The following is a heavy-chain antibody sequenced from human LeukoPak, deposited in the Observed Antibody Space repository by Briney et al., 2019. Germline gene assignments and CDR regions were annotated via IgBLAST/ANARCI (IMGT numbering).Heavy chain of an antibody. CDR1: GYTLSELS. V-gene: IGHV1-24*01. D-gene: IGHD1-26*01. CDR3: AAESLSGSRKDVFDI. Sequence: ASVKVSCKVSGYTLSELSMNWVRQAPGKGLEWMGGFDPEDDEAIYAPKFQGRVTMTEDSSTDTAYMELSSLRSEDTAVYYCAAESLSGSRKDVFDIWGQGTLVTASS. CDR2: FDPEDDEA. J-gene: IGHJ3*02.